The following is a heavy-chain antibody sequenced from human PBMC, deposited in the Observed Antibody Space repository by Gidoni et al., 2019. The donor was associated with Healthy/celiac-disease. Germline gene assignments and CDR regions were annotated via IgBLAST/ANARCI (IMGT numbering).Heavy chain of an antibody. V-gene: IGHV3-49*05. CDR1: GFTFGDYA. CDR3: TRSYDFWSGYYLGVSSFDY. D-gene: IGHD3-3*01. CDR2: IRSKAYGGTT. Sequence: EVQLVESGGGLVTPGRSLRLSCTASGFTFGDYAMSWFRQAPGKGLEWVGFIRSKAYGGTTEYAASVKGRFTISRDDSKSIAYLQMNSLKTEDTAVYYCTRSYDFWSGYYLGVSSFDYWGQGTLVTVSS. J-gene: IGHJ4*02.